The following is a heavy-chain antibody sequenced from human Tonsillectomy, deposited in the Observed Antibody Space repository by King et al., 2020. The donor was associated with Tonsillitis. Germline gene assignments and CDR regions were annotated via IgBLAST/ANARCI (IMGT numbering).Heavy chain of an antibody. Sequence: QLQESGPGLVKPSETLSLTCTVSGGSISRYYWSWIRQPPGKGLEWIGYIYYSGSTNYNSSPKSRVTISVDTSKNQFSLKLSSVTAADTAVYYCARGDGFAESFDYWGQGTLVTVSS. CDR2: IYYSGST. D-gene: IGHD3-10*01. J-gene: IGHJ4*02. V-gene: IGHV4-59*01. CDR3: ARGDGFAESFDY. CDR1: GGSISRYY.